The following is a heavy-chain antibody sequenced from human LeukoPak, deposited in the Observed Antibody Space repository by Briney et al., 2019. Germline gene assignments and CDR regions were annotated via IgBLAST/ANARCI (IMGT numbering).Heavy chain of an antibody. J-gene: IGHJ3*02. CDR2: TYYRSKWYN. CDR3: ARRTPILKNYDSDPIDAFDI. CDR1: GDSVSSNSAA. D-gene: IGHD3-22*01. V-gene: IGHV6-1*01. Sequence: SQTLSLTCAISGDSVSSNSAAWNWIRQSPSRGLEWLGRTYYRSKWYNDYAVSVKSRITINPDTSKNQFSLRLSSVTAADTAVYYCARRTPILKNYDSDPIDAFDIWGQGTMVTVSS.